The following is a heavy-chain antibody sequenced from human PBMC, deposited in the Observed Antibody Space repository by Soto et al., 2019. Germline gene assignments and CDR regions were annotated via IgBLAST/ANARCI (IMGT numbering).Heavy chain of an antibody. CDR2: INAANDHT. CDR3: VRGTGPGSFRFDS. CDR1: AYMFANYA. Sequence: QVQLVQSGAEVKKPGASVKLSCTASAYMFANYAIHWVRQAPGHGLEWMGYINAANDHTISSERFQVRLSIARDTSANKAYMELSGLRSEDTAHYLCVRGTGPGSFRFDSWGQGTLVTVSS. J-gene: IGHJ4*02. V-gene: IGHV1-3*01. D-gene: IGHD3-9*01.